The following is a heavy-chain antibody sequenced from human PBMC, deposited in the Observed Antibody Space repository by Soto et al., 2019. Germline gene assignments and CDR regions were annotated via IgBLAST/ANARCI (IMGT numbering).Heavy chain of an antibody. J-gene: IGHJ6*02. CDR1: GYTFTSYG. CDR3: AREALTGYYSSHYYYYGMDV. Sequence: ASVKVSCKASGYTFTSYGISWVRQAPGQGLEWMGWISAYNGNTNYAQKHQGRVTMTTDTSTSTAYMELRSLRSDDTAVYYCAREALTGYYSSHYYYYGMDVWGQGTTVTVSS. V-gene: IGHV1-18*01. CDR2: ISAYNGNT. D-gene: IGHD3-9*01.